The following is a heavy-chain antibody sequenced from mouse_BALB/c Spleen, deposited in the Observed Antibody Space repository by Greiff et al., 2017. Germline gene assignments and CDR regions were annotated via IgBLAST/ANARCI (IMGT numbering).Heavy chain of an antibody. J-gene: IGHJ2*01. CDR1: GYTFTSYW. D-gene: IGHD1-1*01. V-gene: IGHV1-69*02. CDR2: IDPSDSYT. Sequence: QVQLQQPGAELVKPGASVKLSCKASGYTFTSYWMHWVKQRPGQGLEWIGEIDPSDSYTNYNQKFKGKATLTVDKSSSTAYMQLSSLTSEDSAVYYCASPFYGSSSLDYWGQGTTLTVSS. CDR3: ASPFYGSSSLDY.